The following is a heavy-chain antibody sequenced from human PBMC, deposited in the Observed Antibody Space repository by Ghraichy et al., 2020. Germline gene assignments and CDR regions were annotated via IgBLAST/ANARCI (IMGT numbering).Heavy chain of an antibody. Sequence: SETLSLTCTVSGGSISSGGYYWNWIRQHPGKGLEWIGYIYYIGSTYYNPSLKSRVTISGDTSKNQFSLKLSSVTAADTAVYYCAREIGRGVFIHMLGYFDYWGQGTLVTVPS. CDR1: GGSISSGGYY. D-gene: IGHD3-10*01. CDR2: IYYIGST. V-gene: IGHV4-31*03. CDR3: AREIGRGVFIHMLGYFDY. J-gene: IGHJ4*02.